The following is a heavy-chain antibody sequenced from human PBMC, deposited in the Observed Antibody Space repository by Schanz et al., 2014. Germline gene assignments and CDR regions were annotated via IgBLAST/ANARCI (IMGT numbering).Heavy chain of an antibody. CDR1: GFTFSQYG. J-gene: IGHJ3*01. CDR3: GRDYEGALYPHRHDAFDV. V-gene: IGHV3-30*03. Sequence: QVFLAESGGGVVQPGRSLRLSCAASGFTFSQYGMHWVRQAPGKGLEWVAVISSDGSKKLYADSVKARFTISRDNSKNSVSLQMDSRRPEDAAVYFGGRDYEGALYPHRHDAFDVWGQGTVVTVSS. CDR2: ISSDGSKK. D-gene: IGHD2-8*01.